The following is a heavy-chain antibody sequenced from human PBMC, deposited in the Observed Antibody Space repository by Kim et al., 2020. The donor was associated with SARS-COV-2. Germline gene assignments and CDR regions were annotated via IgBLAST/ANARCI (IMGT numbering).Heavy chain of an antibody. CDR2: TYYRSTWYN. Sequence: SQTLSLTCAISGDSVSSNSAAWNWIRQSPSRGLEWLGRTYYRSTWYNDYAVSVKSRITINPDTSKNHFSLHLNSVTPEDTAGYYCVRDGYCSPTGCYYFDYWGQGTLGTVSS. V-gene: IGHV6-1*01. CDR3: VRDGYCSPTGCYYFDY. D-gene: IGHD2-2*03. J-gene: IGHJ4*02. CDR1: GDSVSSNSAA.